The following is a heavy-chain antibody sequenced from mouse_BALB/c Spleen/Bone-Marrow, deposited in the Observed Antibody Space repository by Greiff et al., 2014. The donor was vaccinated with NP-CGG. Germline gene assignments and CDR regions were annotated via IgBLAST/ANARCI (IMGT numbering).Heavy chain of an antibody. J-gene: IGHJ4*01. V-gene: IGHV7-3*02. CDR2: IRNKAYDYTT. CDR3: ARFPMDY. CDR1: GFTFPDSY. Sequence: DVKLVESGGGLVQPGGSLRLSCTTSGFTFPDSYMSWVRQPPGKALEWLGFIRNKAYDYTTEYSASVKGRFTISRDSSQSILYLQMNTLRPEDSATYYCARFPMDYWGQGTSVTVSS.